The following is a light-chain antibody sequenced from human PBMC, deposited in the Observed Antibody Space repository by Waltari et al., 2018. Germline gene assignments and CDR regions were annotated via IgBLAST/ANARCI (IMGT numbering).Light chain of an antibody. CDR2: KTN. Sequence: QTVVTQEPSLSVSPGGTVTLTCALSSGSFSSTSYVSWYQQSPGQNPRTLVYKTNTRANGVPDRFSGSILGSEAALAITGAQADDESNYYCLVYMGSGIWVFGGGTKLTV. V-gene: IGLV8-61*01. CDR1: SGSFSSTSY. CDR3: LVYMGSGIWV. J-gene: IGLJ3*02.